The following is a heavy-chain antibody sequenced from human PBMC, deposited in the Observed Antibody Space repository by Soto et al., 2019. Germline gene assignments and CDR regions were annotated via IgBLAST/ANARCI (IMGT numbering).Heavy chain of an antibody. D-gene: IGHD3-3*01. V-gene: IGHV1-46*01. CDR2: INPHGVST. CDR1: GDTFTSYY. J-gene: IGHJ5*02. Sequence: QVRLVQSGAEVRRPGASVKVSCKAPGDTFTSYYLNWVRQAPGQGLEWMGVINPHGVSTKYAQKFQGRVTMTRDTSRSTVYMELRSLRSDDTAIYYCARSSGGNFGIIIEGSNWFDPWGQGTLVTVSS. CDR3: ARSSGGNFGIIIEGSNWFDP.